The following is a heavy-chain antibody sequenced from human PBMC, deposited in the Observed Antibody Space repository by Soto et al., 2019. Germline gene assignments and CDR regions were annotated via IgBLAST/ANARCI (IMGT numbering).Heavy chain of an antibody. CDR1: GGSVSSGSYY. J-gene: IGHJ4*02. CDR2: IYYSGST. Sequence: PSETLSLSCTVSGGSVSSGSYYWSWIRQPPGKGLEWIGYIYYSGSTNYNPSLKSRVTISVDTSKNQFSLKLSSVTAADTAVYYCARESYGSGSYYKGPFDYWGQGTLVTVS. V-gene: IGHV4-61*01. D-gene: IGHD3-10*01. CDR3: ARESYGSGSYYKGPFDY.